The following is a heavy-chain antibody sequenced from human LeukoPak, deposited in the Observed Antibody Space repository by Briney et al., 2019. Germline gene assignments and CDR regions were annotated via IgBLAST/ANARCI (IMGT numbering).Heavy chain of an antibody. V-gene: IGHV1-69*05. D-gene: IGHD4-11*01. J-gene: IGHJ5*02. CDR2: IIPIFGTA. CDR1: GGTFSSYA. Sequence: GASVKVSCKASGGTFSSYAISWVRQAPGQGLEWMGGIIPIFGTANYAQKFQGRVTITTDESTSTAYMELSSLRSEDTAVYYCARDRGTKGSIWFDPWGQGTLVTVSS. CDR3: ARDRGTKGSIWFDP.